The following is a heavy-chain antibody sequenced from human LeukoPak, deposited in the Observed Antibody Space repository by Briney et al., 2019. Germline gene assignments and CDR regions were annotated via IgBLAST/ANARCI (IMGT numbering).Heavy chain of an antibody. CDR3: ARDASETYYYDSSGYPNYYYYYMDV. Sequence: PGGSLRLSCAASGFTFSSYGMHWVRQAPGKGLEWVAVISYDGSNKYYADSVKGRFTISRDNSKNTLHLQMNSLRAEDTAVYYCARDASETYYYDSSGYPNYYYYYMDVWGKGTTVTVSS. CDR1: GFTFSSYG. J-gene: IGHJ6*03. CDR2: ISYDGSNK. V-gene: IGHV3-30*03. D-gene: IGHD3-22*01.